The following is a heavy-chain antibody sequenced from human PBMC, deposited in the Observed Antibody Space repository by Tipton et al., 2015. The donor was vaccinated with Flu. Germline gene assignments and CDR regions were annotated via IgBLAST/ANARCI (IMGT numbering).Heavy chain of an antibody. CDR2: IYYSGST. CDR3: ARAVVCYDGSGTIDY. D-gene: IGHD3-22*01. V-gene: IGHV4-59*01. Sequence: TLSLTCTVSGGSISSYYWSWIRQPPGKGLEWIGYIYYSGSTNYNPSLKSRVTISVDTSKNQFSLKLSSVTAADTAVYYCARAVVCYDGSGTIDYWGQGTLVTVSS. CDR1: GGSISSYY. J-gene: IGHJ4*02.